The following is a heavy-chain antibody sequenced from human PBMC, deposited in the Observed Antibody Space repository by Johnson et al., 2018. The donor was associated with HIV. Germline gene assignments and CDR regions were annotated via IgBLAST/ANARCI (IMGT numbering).Heavy chain of an antibody. J-gene: IGHJ3*02. CDR3: ARDVASVYGSGDHAFDI. CDR2: ISSNGGST. Sequence: VQLVESGGGVVQPGGSLRLSCAASGFTFSSYGMHWVRQAPGKGLQYVSAISSNGGSTYYANSVKGRFTISRDNSRNTLYLQRGRLRVEDMAVYYCARDVASVYGSGDHAFDIWGQGTMVTVSS. D-gene: IGHD3-10*01. CDR1: GFTFSSYG. V-gene: IGHV3-64*01.